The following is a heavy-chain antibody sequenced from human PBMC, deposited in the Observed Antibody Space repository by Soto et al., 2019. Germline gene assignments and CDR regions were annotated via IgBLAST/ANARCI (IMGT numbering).Heavy chain of an antibody. CDR3: ARPGHYYYYYMDV. CDR2: ISSSSSYI. J-gene: IGHJ6*03. CDR1: GFTFSSYS. Sequence: GSLRLSCAASGFTFSSYSMNWVRQAPGKGLEWVSCISSSSSYIHYADSVKGRFTISRDNAKNSLYLQMNSLRAEDTAVYYCARPGHYYYYYMDVWGKGTTVTVSS. V-gene: IGHV3-21*01.